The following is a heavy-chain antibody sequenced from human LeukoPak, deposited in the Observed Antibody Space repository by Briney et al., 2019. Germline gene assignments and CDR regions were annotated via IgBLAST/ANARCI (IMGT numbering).Heavy chain of an antibody. D-gene: IGHD5-12*01. CDR3: AKDTGVYSGYDSGGIDY. CDR1: GFTFSNAW. V-gene: IGHV3-15*01. CDR2: IKSKTDGGTT. J-gene: IGHJ4*02. Sequence: PGGSLRLSCAASGFTFSNAWMSWVRQAPGKGLEWVGRIKSKTDGGTTDYAAPVKGRFTISRDDSKNTLYLQMNSLRAEDTAIYYCAKDTGVYSGYDSGGIDYWGQGTLVTVSS.